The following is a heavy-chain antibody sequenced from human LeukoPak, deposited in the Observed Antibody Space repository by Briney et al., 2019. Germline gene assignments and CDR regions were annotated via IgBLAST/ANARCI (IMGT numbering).Heavy chain of an antibody. CDR1: GFTFSSYA. CDR2: ISGRGGNT. D-gene: IGHD3-22*01. CDR3: AKDISRINVIVVAPGRGIDY. V-gene: IGHV3-23*01. Sequence: PGGSLRPSCAASGFTFSSYAMSWVRQAPGKGLEWVSVISGRGGNTYYADSVKGRFTISRDNSKNTLYLQMNSLRAEDTAVYYCAKDISRINVIVVAPGRGIDYWGQGTLVTVSS. J-gene: IGHJ4*02.